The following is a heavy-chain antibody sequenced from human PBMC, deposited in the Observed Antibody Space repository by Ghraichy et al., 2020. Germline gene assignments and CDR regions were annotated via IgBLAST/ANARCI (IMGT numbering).Heavy chain of an antibody. V-gene: IGHV3-7*01. Sequence: GGSLRLSCAASGFTFSSYWMSWVRQAPGKGLEWVANIKQDGSEKYYVDSVKGRFTISRDNAKNSLYLQMNSLKAEDTAVYYCARDVLLWFGELSRYFDLWGRGTLVTVSS. J-gene: IGHJ2*01. D-gene: IGHD3-10*01. CDR3: ARDVLLWFGELSRYFDL. CDR1: GFTFSSYW. CDR2: IKQDGSEK.